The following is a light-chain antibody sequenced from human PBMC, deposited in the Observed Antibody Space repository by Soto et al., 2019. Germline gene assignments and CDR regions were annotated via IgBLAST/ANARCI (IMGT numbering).Light chain of an antibody. CDR2: KAS. V-gene: IGKV1-5*03. Sequence: DIQMTQTPSTLSASVGDTVTVTCRASQSVSGWLAWYQQKPGKAPKLLIYKASTLKSGVPSRFSGSGSGTEFTLTISSLQSEDFALYYCQQYNNWPPITFGQGTRLEIK. J-gene: IGKJ5*01. CDR3: QQYNNWPPIT. CDR1: QSVSGW.